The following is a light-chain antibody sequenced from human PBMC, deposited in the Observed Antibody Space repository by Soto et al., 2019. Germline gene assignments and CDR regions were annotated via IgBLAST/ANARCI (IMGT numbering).Light chain of an antibody. CDR1: SANIGAGYD. J-gene: IGLJ1*01. CDR2: GNT. V-gene: IGLV1-40*01. CDR3: PSDDSTLHAYV. Sequence: QAVVTQPPSVSGAPDHRVTISCTGSSANIGAGYDVHWYLQLPGTAPKLLIYGNTNRPSGVPDRFSGSKSGSSASLAITGLQAEYEADDYAPSDDSTLHAYVFRTGTKVTV.